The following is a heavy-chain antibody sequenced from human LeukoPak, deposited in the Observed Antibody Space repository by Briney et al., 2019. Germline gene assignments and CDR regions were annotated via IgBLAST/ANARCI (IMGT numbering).Heavy chain of an antibody. J-gene: IGHJ6*03. Sequence: GGSLRLSCAASGFTFSDSAMSWVRQAPGKGLEWVSVIYSGGSTYYADSVKGRFTISRDNSKNTLYLQMNSLRAEDTAVYYCARSFYGGNPLRYMDGWGKGTTVTVSS. CDR2: IYSGGST. CDR1: GFTFSDSA. D-gene: IGHD4-23*01. CDR3: ARSFYGGNPLRYMDG. V-gene: IGHV3-53*01.